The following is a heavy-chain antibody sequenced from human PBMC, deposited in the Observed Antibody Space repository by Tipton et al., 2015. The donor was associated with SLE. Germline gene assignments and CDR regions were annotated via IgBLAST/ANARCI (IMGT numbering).Heavy chain of an antibody. V-gene: IGHV4-61*02. CDR2: VYTSGSS. CDR3: ARDWCSSTSCYGWFDP. J-gene: IGHJ5*02. Sequence: TLSLTCTVSGGSISSGSYYWSWIRQPAGKGLEWIGRVYTSGSSNYNPSLRSRVTISVDTSKNQFSLKLSSVTAADTAVYYCARDWCSSTSCYGWFDPWGQGTLVTVSS. CDR1: GGSISSGSYY. D-gene: IGHD2-2*01.